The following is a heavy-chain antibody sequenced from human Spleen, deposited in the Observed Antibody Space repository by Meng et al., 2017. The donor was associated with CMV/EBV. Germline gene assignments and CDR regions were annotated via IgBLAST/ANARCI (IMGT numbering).Heavy chain of an antibody. D-gene: IGHD3-22*01. CDR3: ARDNYYDTSAYDLDP. CDR1: GFTVGNYD. J-gene: IGHJ5*02. CDR2: AAYDGSNK. Sequence: SGFTVGNYDMHWVRQTPGKGLEWVAGAAYDGSNKYYADAVKGRFTISRDNSKNTLSLQMDSLRAEDTAVYYCARDNYYDTSAYDLDPWGQGTLVTVSS. V-gene: IGHV3-30*04.